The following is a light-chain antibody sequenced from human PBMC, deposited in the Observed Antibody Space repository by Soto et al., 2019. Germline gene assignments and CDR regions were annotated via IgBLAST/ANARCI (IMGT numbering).Light chain of an antibody. Sequence: SYELTQPPSVSVAPGQTARITCGGNNIGSKSVHWYQQKPGQAPVLVVYDDSDRPSGILERFSGSNSGNTATLTISRVEAGDEADYYCQVWDSSSDHPHVVFGGGTKLTVL. V-gene: IGLV3-21*02. CDR3: QVWDSSSDHPHVV. J-gene: IGLJ2*01. CDR1: NIGSKS. CDR2: DDS.